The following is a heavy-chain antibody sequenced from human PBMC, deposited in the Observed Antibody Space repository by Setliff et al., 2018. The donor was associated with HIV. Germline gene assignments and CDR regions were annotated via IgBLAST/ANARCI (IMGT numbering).Heavy chain of an antibody. CDR3: ARILVGVDDAFDI. CDR1: GYTFTNYG. J-gene: IGHJ3*02. Sequence: ASVKVSCKASGYTFTNYGISWVRQAPGQGLEWMGWISAYNGNTNYAQKLQDRVTTTTDTSTSTAYMELRSLRSDDTAVYYCARILVGVDDAFDIWGQGTMVTVSS. CDR2: ISAYNGNT. V-gene: IGHV1-18*01. D-gene: IGHD1-26*01.